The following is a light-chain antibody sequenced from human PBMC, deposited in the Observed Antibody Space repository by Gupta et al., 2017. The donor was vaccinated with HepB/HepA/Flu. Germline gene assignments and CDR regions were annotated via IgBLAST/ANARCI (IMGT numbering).Light chain of an antibody. V-gene: IGLV2-23*02. Sequence: QSALTQPASVSGSPGQSITISCTGTSSDVGSYNLVSWYQQHPGKAPKRMIYEVSKRPSGVSNRFSGSKSGNKASLTISGLQAEDEADYYCCSYAGSSTYVVFGGGTKLTVL. J-gene: IGLJ2*01. CDR2: EVS. CDR3: CSYAGSSTYVV. CDR1: SSDVGSYNL.